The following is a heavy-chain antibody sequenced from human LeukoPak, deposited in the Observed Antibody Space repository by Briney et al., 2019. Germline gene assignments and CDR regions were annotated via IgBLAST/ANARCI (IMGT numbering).Heavy chain of an antibody. CDR1: GYTFTGYY. CDR3: ARAAYESSGHDY. V-gene: IGHV1-2*02. Sequence: GASVKVSCKASGYTFTGYYMHWVRQAPGQGLEWMGWINPNSGGTNYAQKFQGSVTMTRDTSISTAYMELSRLRSDDTAVYYCARAAYESSGHDYWGQGTLVTVSS. D-gene: IGHD3-22*01. CDR2: INPNSGGT. J-gene: IGHJ4*02.